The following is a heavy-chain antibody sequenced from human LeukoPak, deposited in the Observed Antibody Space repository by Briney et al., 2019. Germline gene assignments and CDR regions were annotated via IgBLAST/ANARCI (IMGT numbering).Heavy chain of an antibody. Sequence: SETLSLTCTVSGGSISSGSYYWSWIRQPAGKGLEWIGRIYTSGSTNYNPSLKSRVTISVDTSKNQFSLKLSSVTAADTAVYYCARVCSGGSCYGTGLDPWGQGTLVTVS. CDR3: ARVCSGGSCYGTGLDP. D-gene: IGHD2-15*01. J-gene: IGHJ5*02. CDR2: IYTSGST. V-gene: IGHV4-61*02. CDR1: GGSISSGSYY.